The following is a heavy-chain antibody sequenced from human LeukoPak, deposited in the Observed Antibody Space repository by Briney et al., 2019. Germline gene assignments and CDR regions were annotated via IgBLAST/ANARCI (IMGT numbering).Heavy chain of an antibody. J-gene: IGHJ4*02. D-gene: IGHD3-10*01. Sequence: GGSLRLSCAASGFTFSSYGMHWVRQAPGKGLEWVAVISYDGSDQDYADSVKGRFSISRDKSNNTLYLQMNSLRVEDTAVYYCAKVGPRGSYYFDYWGQGTLVTVSS. CDR3: AKVGPRGSYYFDY. CDR1: GFTFSSYG. V-gene: IGHV3-30*18. CDR2: ISYDGSDQ.